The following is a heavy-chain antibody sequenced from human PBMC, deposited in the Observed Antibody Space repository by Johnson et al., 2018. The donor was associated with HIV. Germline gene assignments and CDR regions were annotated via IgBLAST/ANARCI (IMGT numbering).Heavy chain of an antibody. CDR1: GFTFSNYW. J-gene: IGHJ3*02. Sequence: VQLVESGGGLVQPGGSLRLSCAASGFTFSNYWMHWVRQAPGKGLVWLSRMNGDGSSTTYADSVKGRFTISRDNAKNRLYLQMNSLRVEDTAVYYCAREQELIGERAFDIWGQGTMVTVSS. V-gene: IGHV3-74*01. CDR2: MNGDGSST. CDR3: AREQELIGERAFDI. D-gene: IGHD6-13*01.